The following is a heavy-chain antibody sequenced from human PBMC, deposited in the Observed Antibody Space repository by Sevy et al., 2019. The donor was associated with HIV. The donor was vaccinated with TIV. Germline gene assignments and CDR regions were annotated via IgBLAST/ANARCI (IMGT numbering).Heavy chain of an antibody. Sequence: GGSLRLSCAASGFTFSSYGMHWVRQAPGKGLEWVAVISYDGSNKYYTDSVKGRFTISRDNSKNTLYLQMNSLRAEDTAVYYCAKDRSREVIYYYGMDVWGQGTTVTVSS. J-gene: IGHJ6*02. CDR2: ISYDGSNK. CDR1: GFTFSSYG. D-gene: IGHD2-21*01. CDR3: AKDRSREVIYYYGMDV. V-gene: IGHV3-30*18.